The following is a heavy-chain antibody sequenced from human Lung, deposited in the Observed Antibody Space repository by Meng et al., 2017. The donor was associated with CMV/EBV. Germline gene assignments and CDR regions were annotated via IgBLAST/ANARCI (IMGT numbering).Heavy chain of an antibody. Sequence: YYWSWLRQPPGKGLEWIGEINHSGSTNYNPSLKSRVTISVDTSKNQFSLKLSSVTAADTAVYYCARGPSYYYGSGSYYNAMYNWFDPWGQGTLVTFSS. V-gene: IGHV4-34*01. J-gene: IGHJ5*02. D-gene: IGHD3-10*01. CDR1: YY. CDR2: INHSGST. CDR3: ARGPSYYYGSGSYYNAMYNWFDP.